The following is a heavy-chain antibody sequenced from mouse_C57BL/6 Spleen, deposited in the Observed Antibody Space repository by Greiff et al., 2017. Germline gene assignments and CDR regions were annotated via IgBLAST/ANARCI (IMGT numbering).Heavy chain of an antibody. CDR2: FAPEDGDT. CDR1: GFNIKAYS. D-gene: IGHD3-1*01. Sequence: EVKLMESGAELVRPGASVKLSCTASGFNIKAYSMHWVKPRPDPGLEWIGRFAPEDGDTAYAPKFQGKATMTADTSSNTAYLQLSSLTSEDTAVYYCTTGLNAVYAMDYWGQGTSVTVSS. V-gene: IGHV14-1*01. CDR3: TTGLNAVYAMDY. J-gene: IGHJ4*01.